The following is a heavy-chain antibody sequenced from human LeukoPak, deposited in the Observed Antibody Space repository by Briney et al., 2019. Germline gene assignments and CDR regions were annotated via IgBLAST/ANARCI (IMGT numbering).Heavy chain of an antibody. J-gene: IGHJ4*02. Sequence: PGGSLRLSCAAPGFTFSSYWMSWVRQAPGKGLEWVSYISSSGSTIYYADSVKGRFTISRDNAKNSLYLQMNSLRAEDTAVYYCARAPRSSGYRNYYFDYWGQGTLVTVSS. CDR1: GFTFSSYW. V-gene: IGHV3-48*04. CDR3: ARAPRSSGYRNYYFDY. CDR2: ISSSGSTI. D-gene: IGHD3-22*01.